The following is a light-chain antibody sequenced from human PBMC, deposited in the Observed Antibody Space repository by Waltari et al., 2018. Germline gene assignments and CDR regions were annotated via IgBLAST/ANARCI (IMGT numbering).Light chain of an antibody. CDR2: KVS. CDR3: MQGTHWPRT. CDR1: QSLVHSDGNTY. V-gene: IGKV2-30*02. Sequence: DVVMTQSPLSLPVTLGQPASISCRSSQSLVHSDGNTYLNWFQQRPGHSQRRLIYKVSKRDSGVPDRFIGSGSGTDFTLKINRVEAEDVGVYYCMQGTHWPRTFGQGTKVQIK. J-gene: IGKJ1*01.